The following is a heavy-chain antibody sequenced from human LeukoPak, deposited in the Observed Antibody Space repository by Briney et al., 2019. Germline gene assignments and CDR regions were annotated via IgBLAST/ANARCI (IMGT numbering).Heavy chain of an antibody. V-gene: IGHV3-30*18. Sequence: GRALRLSCAASGFTCSSYGMHWVREAPGKGPEWVAVISYDGSNTYYADSVKGRFTISRDNSKNTLYLQMNSLRAEDTAVYYCAKDRLYYGSGNLYYFDYWGQGTLVTVSS. J-gene: IGHJ4*02. CDR2: ISYDGSNT. CDR3: AKDRLYYGSGNLYYFDY. D-gene: IGHD3-10*01. CDR1: GFTCSSYG.